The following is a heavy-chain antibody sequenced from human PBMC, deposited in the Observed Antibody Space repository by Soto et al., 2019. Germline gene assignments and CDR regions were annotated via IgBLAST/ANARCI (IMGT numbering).Heavy chain of an antibody. CDR3: ASTAAGTVDV. Sequence: QVQLQESGPGLVKPSGTLSLTCAVSGGSISSSNWWSWVRQPPGKGLEWLGEIYPSGSTNYNPPLKSRVPISGDKSKNQFSLKLSSVPAEDTAVYDWASTAAGTVDVWGQGTAVTVSS. V-gene: IGHV4-4*02. D-gene: IGHD6-13*01. J-gene: IGHJ6*02. CDR1: GGSISSSNW. CDR2: IYPSGST.